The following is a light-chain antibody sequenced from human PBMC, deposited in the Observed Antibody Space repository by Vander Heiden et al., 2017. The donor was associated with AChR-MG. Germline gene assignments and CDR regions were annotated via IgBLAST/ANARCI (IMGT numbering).Light chain of an antibody. Sequence: EIVLTQSPATLSLSPGERATLSCRASQSVSSYLAWYKQKPGQAPRLLIYDASNRATGIPARFSGSGYGTDFTLTISSREPEDFAVYYCQQRSNWPPWTFGQRTKVEIK. CDR3: QQRSNWPPWT. V-gene: IGKV3-11*01. J-gene: IGKJ1*01. CDR2: DAS. CDR1: QSVSSY.